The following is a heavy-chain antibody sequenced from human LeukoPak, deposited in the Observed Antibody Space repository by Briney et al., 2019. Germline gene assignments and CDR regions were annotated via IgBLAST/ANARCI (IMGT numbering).Heavy chain of an antibody. D-gene: IGHD6-13*01. CDR3: ARVGIAAQR. CDR2: IIPILGIA. Sequence: SVKVSCKASGGTFSSYAISWVRQAPGQGLEWMGRIIPILGIANYAQKFQGRVTMTRNTSISTAYMELSSLRSEDTAVYYCARVGIAAQRWGQGTLVTVSS. V-gene: IGHV1-69*04. J-gene: IGHJ1*01. CDR1: GGTFSSYA.